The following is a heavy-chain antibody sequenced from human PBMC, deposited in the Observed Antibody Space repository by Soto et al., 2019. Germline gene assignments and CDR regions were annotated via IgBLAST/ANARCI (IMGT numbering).Heavy chain of an antibody. CDR1: GGSFDSSDYF. CDR3: ARGYCSSGSCFWNWFDP. J-gene: IGHJ5*02. V-gene: IGHV4-39*01. Sequence: SETLSLTCTVSGGSFDSSDYFWGWIRQSPEKRLEWIGSVYYSGTTYYNPSLKSRVSISVDTSKKQSTVQLTSVTAADTAVYYCARGYCSSGSCFWNWFDPWGQGTLLTVSS. D-gene: IGHD6-13*01. CDR2: VYYSGTT.